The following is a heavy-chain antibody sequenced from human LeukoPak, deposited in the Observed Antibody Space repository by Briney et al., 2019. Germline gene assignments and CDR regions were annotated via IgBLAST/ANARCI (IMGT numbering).Heavy chain of an antibody. CDR3: TRDPPTGNFRAFDI. D-gene: IGHD2/OR15-2a*01. V-gene: IGHV3-66*01. CDR2: LYIGNNP. J-gene: IGHJ3*02. Sequence: PGGSLRLSCTASGFTVSSDYMTWVRQAPGKGLEWVSILYIGNNPYYADSVRGRFTISRDESKNTVYLQMNSLRAEDTAMYYCTRDPPTGNFRAFDIWGQGTMVTVSS. CDR1: GFTVSSDY.